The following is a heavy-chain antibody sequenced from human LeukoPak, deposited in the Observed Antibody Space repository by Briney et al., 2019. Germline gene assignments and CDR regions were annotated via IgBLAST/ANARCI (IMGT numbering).Heavy chain of an antibody. CDR3: AREIVVVPAAIYYYYYMDV. V-gene: IGHV4-59*12. CDR1: GGSISSYY. J-gene: IGHJ6*03. Sequence: SETLSLTCTVSGGSISSYYWSWIRQPPEKGLEWIGYIYHSGSTYYNPSLKSRVTISVDRSKNQFSLKLSSVTAADTAVYYCAREIVVVPAAIYYYYYMDVWGKGTTVTVSS. D-gene: IGHD2-2*01. CDR2: IYHSGST.